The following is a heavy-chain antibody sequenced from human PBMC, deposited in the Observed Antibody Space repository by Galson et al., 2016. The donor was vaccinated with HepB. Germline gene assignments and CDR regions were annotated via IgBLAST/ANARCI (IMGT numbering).Heavy chain of an antibody. J-gene: IGHJ4*02. CDR1: GDSMTDYY. Sequence: SETLSLTCTVSGDSMTDYYWSFIRQAPGKGLEWIGYIYHNGTIDYNPSLKSRVTISIDTSKNQFSLKLTSVTAADTAVYYCAGAGDLTENYFQYWGQGALVAVSS. CDR3: AGAGDLTENYFQY. CDR2: IYHNGTI. D-gene: IGHD7-27*01. V-gene: IGHV4-59*01.